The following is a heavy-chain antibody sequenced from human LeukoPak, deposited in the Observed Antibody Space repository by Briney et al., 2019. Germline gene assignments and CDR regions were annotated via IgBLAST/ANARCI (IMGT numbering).Heavy chain of an antibody. V-gene: IGHV1-18*01. CDR3: ATASHRAAPKMAFEF. CDR1: GGTFSSYA. Sequence: ASVKVSCKASGGTFSSYAISWVRQAPGQGLEWMGWISGHSGDTTYAQKFQGRVTMTTETSTSTGYMELRSLRSDDTAVYYCATASHRAAPKMAFEFWGQGTLVSVSS. CDR2: ISGHSGDT. J-gene: IGHJ4*02. D-gene: IGHD5-24*01.